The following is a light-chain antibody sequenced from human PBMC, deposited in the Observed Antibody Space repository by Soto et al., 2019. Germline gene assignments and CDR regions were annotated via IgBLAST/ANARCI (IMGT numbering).Light chain of an antibody. V-gene: IGKV1-5*03. CDR2: KAS. J-gene: IGKJ3*01. Sequence: DIQMTQSPSTLSASVGDRVTITCRASQSISSWLAWYQQKPGKAPKLLIYKASSLESGVPSRFSGSGSGTEFTLTISSLQPDDFATYYSQQYNSYSPLFTFGPGTKVDIK. CDR3: QQYNSYSPLFT. CDR1: QSISSW.